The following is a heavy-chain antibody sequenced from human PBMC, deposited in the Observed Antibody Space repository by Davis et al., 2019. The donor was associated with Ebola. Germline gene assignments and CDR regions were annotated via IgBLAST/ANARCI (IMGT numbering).Heavy chain of an antibody. CDR1: GYTFTSSG. D-gene: IGHD1-1*01. J-gene: IGHJ4*02. Sequence: ASVKVSCKASGYTFTSSGFAWVRQAPGQGLEWMGMINPNDGRTIYAQKFQGRVTVTRDTSTTTVYMDLSSLRSDDTAVYYCARAQFPTTSDHWGQGTLVTVSS. V-gene: IGHV1-46*01. CDR2: INPNDGRT. CDR3: ARAQFPTTSDH.